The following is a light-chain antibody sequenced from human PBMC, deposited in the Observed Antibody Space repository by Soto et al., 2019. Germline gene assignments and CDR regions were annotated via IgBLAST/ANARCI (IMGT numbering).Light chain of an antibody. V-gene: IGKV3-20*01. CDR1: QSVISDY. CDR3: QQYGSSRWT. Sequence: ETELTQSAGTLSLSPGETATLSCRASQSVISDYLAWYQQKPDQAPRLVIYGASGRAAGIPDRFNGSGSGTDFTLTISRLEPEDFAMYYCQQYGSSRWTFGQGTKADIK. CDR2: GAS. J-gene: IGKJ1*01.